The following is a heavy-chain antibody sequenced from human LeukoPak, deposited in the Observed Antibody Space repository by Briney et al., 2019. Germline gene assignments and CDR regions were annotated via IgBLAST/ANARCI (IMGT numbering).Heavy chain of an antibody. CDR1: GGSISSGLYS. Sequence: PSETLSLTCDVSGGSISSGLYSWSWIRQPLGKGLEWIGYIYHTGSTYYNPSLKSRVTISVDTSKNQFSLRLSSVTAADTAVYYCARSRQGWFRGELDYWGQGTLVTVSS. D-gene: IGHD3-10*01. V-gene: IGHV4-30-2*01. CDR3: ARSRQGWFRGELDY. CDR2: IYHTGST. J-gene: IGHJ4*02.